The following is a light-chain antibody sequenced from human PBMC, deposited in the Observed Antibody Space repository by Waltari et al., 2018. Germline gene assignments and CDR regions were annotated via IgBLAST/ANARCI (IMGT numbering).Light chain of an antibody. V-gene: IGKV3-20*01. J-gene: IGKJ1*01. CDR2: GAS. CDR3: QHYVRLPVT. Sequence: EIVLTQSPGTLSLSPGERATLSCRTSQSVGRTLAWYQQKPGQAPSLLIYGASIRATGIPDRFSGSGSGTDFSLTISRLEPEDVAVYYCQHYVRLPVTFGQGTKVEIK. CDR1: QSVGRT.